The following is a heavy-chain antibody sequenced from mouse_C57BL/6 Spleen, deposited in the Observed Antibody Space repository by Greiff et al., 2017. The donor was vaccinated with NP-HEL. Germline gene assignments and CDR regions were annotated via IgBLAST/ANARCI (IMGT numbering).Heavy chain of an antibody. CDR2: INPNNGGT. CDR3: ARRGAFYPFAY. V-gene: IGHV1-18*01. D-gene: IGHD2-3*01. CDR1: GYTFTDYN. J-gene: IGHJ3*01. Sequence: EVQLQQSGPELVKPGASVKIPCKASGYTFTDYNMDWVKQSHGKSLEWIGDINPNNGGTIYNQKFKGKATLTVDKSSSTAYIELRSLTSEDTAVYYCARRGAFYPFAYWGQGTLVTVSA.